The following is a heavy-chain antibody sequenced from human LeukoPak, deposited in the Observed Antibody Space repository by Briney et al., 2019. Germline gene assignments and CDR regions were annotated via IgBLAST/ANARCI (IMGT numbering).Heavy chain of an antibody. J-gene: IGHJ3*02. Sequence: LTGGSLRLSCAASGFTFSSYPMSWVRQAPGKGLEWVSGISGSGGGTFYPESVKCRFIISRDNSKNTLYLQMNSLRAEDTAVYYCAKGSGTRAFDIWGQGTMVTVSS. D-gene: IGHD3-10*01. V-gene: IGHV3-23*01. CDR2: ISGSGGGT. CDR3: AKGSGTRAFDI. CDR1: GFTFSSYP.